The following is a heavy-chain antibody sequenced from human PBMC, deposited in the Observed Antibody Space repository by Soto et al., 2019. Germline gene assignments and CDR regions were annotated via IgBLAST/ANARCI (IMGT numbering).Heavy chain of an antibody. Sequence: EVQLLESGGGLVQPGGSLRLSCAASGFTFSSYAMSWVRQAPGKGLEWVSTAGGSGGSTYYADSVKGRFTISRDNSKNPLYLQINSLRAEDTAVYYCAKDSILAKPYYFDYWGQGTLVTVST. CDR2: AGGSGGST. J-gene: IGHJ4*02. CDR1: GFTFSSYA. V-gene: IGHV3-23*01. CDR3: AKDSILAKPYYFDY.